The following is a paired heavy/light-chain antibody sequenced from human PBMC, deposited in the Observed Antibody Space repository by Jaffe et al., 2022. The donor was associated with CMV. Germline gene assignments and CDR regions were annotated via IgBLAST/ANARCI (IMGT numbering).Heavy chain of an antibody. Sequence: QVQLQESGPGLVKPSETLSLTCTVSGGSISSHYWSWLRQPPGKGLEWIGYIYYSGSTNYNPSLKSRVTISVDTSKNQFSLKLSSVTAADTALYYCARVGDYSGSYSFDYWGQGTLVTVSS. CDR3: ARVGDYSGSYSFDY. V-gene: IGHV4-59*11. CDR2: IYYSGST. CDR1: GGSISSHY. J-gene: IGHJ4*02. D-gene: IGHD1-26*01.
Light chain of an antibody. J-gene: IGLJ2*01. Sequence: SYELTQPPSVSVSPGQTASITCSGDKLGDKYASWYQQKPGQSPVLVIYQDSKRPSGIPERFSGSNSGNTATLTISGTQAMDEADYYCQAWDSSTAVVFGGGTKLTVL. V-gene: IGLV3-1*01. CDR3: QAWDSSTAVV. CDR2: QDS. CDR1: KLGDKY.